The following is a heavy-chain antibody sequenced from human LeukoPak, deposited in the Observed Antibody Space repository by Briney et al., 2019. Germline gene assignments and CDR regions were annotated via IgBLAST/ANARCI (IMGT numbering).Heavy chain of an antibody. D-gene: IGHD3-10*01. CDR2: IKQDGSEK. J-gene: IGHJ4*02. V-gene: IGHV3-7*03. CDR1: GFTFSSYW. Sequence: GGSLRHSCAASGFTFSSYWMSWVRQAPGKGLEWVANIKQDGSEKYYVDSVKGRFTISRDNAKNSLYLQMNSLRAEDTAVYYCARDLTMVRGVINDVDYWGQGTLVTVSS. CDR3: ARDLTMVRGVINDVDY.